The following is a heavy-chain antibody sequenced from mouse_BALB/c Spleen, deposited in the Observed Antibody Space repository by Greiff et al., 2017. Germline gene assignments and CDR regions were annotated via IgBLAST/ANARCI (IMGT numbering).Heavy chain of an antibody. J-gene: IGHJ3*01. CDR2: IDPANGNT. CDR3: ARDLLMFAD. CDR1: GFNIKDTY. V-gene: IGHV14-3*02. Sequence: EVKLVESGAELVKPGASVKLSCTASGFNIKDTYMHWVKQRPEQGLEWIGRIDPANGNTKYDPKFQGKATITADTSSNTAYLQLSSLTSEDTAVYYCARDLLMFADWGQGTLVSVSA. D-gene: IGHD2-1*01.